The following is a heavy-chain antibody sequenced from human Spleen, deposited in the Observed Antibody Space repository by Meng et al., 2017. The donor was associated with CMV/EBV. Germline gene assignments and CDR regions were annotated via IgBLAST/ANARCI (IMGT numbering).Heavy chain of an antibody. CDR2: IKQGGSEK. CDR1: AFTFSDYW. J-gene: IGHJ4*02. CDR3: ARLPRSTFGIFHFDY. V-gene: IGHV3-7*03. D-gene: IGHD3-10*01. Sequence: GESLKISCAAAAFTFSDYWMTWVRQAPGKGLEWVANIKQGGSEKQCVDSVKGRFTISRDNAKNSLYLQMNSLRAEDTALYYCARLPRSTFGIFHFDYWGQGTLVTVSS.